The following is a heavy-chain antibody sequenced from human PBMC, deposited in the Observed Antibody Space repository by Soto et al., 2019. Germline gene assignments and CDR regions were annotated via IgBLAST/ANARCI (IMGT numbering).Heavy chain of an antibody. V-gene: IGHV3-30*18. J-gene: IGHJ6*02. CDR3: AKGSGWQQLGRTPHTPHYYYYYGMDV. Sequence: GGSLRLSCAASGFTFSSYGMHWVRQAPGKGLEWVAVISYDGSNKYYADSVKGRFTISRDNSKNTLYLQMNSLRAEDTAVYYCAKGSGWQQLGRTPHTPHYYYYYGMDVWGQGTTVTVSS. CDR1: GFTFSSYG. CDR2: ISYDGSNK. D-gene: IGHD6-13*01.